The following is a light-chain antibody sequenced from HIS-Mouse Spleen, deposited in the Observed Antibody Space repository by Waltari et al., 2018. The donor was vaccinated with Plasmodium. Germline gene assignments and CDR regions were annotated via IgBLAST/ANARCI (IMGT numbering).Light chain of an antibody. CDR3: QQSYSTWT. V-gene: IGKV1-39*01. CDR2: AAS. J-gene: IGKJ1*01. Sequence: DIQMTQSPSSLSASVGVRVTITCRASQSISNYLNWYQQKPGKAPKFLIYAASTLQSGVPSRFSGSGSWTDFTLTISSLQPEDFATYYCQQSYSTWTFGQGTKVEIK. CDR1: QSISNY.